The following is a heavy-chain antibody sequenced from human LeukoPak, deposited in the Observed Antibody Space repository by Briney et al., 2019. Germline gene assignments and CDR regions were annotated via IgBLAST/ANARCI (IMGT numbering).Heavy chain of an antibody. V-gene: IGHV4-59*01. CDR3: ARVALGYCSGGSCYYGWYFDY. CDR1: GGSISSYY. Sequence: KPSETLSLTCTVSGGSISSYYWSWIRQPPGKGLEWIGYIYYSGSTNYNPSLKSRVTISVDTSKNQFSLKLSSVTAADTAVYYCARVALGYCSGGSCYYGWYFDYWGQGTLVTVSS. D-gene: IGHD2-15*01. J-gene: IGHJ4*02. CDR2: IYYSGST.